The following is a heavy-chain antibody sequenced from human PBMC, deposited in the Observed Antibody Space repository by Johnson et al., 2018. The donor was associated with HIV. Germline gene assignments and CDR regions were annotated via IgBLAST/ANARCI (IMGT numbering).Heavy chain of an antibody. CDR1: GFTFSSYA. Sequence: QVQLVESGGGVVQPGRSLRLSCAASGFTFSSYAMHWVRQAPGKGLEWVSGINWNGGSTGYADSVKGRFTISIDNAKNSLYLQMNSLRAEDTAVYYCAKVSRYDAFDIWGQGTMVTVSS. V-gene: IGHV3-NL1*01. CDR2: INWNGGST. D-gene: IGHD3-16*02. CDR3: AKVSRYDAFDI. J-gene: IGHJ3*02.